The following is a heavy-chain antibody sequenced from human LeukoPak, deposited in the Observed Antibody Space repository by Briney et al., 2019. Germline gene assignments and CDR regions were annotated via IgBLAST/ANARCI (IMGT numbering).Heavy chain of an antibody. V-gene: IGHV4-4*07. CDR1: GDSISSYY. Sequence: PSETLSLACTVSGDSISSYYWTSIRQPAGEGLEWIGRIFTSGSTNYNPSLKSRATMSVDTSKNEFSLRLTSVTAADTAVYYCARESGVNAGSYGYLGQGTLVTVSS. D-gene: IGHD1-26*01. CDR3: ARESGVNAGSYGY. J-gene: IGHJ4*02. CDR2: IFTSGST.